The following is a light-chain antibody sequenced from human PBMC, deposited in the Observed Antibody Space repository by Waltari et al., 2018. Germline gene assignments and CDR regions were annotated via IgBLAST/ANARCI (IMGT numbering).Light chain of an antibody. J-gene: IGLJ7*01. CDR1: SLRNFY. CDR2: GNS. CDR3: DSWDTIGPQ. V-gene: IGLV3-19*01. Sequence: SSELTQDPAVSVALGQTVRITCQGDSLRNFYANWYQQKPGQALVLVVYGNSNRPSGIPERFSGSSSGNTVSLIITGAQVEDEADYYCDSWDTIGPQFGGGTRLTVL.